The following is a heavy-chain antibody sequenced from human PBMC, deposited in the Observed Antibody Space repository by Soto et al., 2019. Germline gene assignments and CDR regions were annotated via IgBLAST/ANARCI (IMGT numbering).Heavy chain of an antibody. J-gene: IGHJ5*02. D-gene: IGHD2-15*01. Sequence: GGSLRLSCACSGFTFSSYEVYWGRQAPGRGLECVAVVSYDGSSQYYADSVKGRFTISSDNSKNTVYLPMNSLRAEDMAVYYCPKDARLLGLHLEHWGQGTPVTGPS. V-gene: IGHV3-30-3*01. CDR1: GFTFSSYE. CDR3: PKDARLLGLHLEH. CDR2: VSYDGSSQ.